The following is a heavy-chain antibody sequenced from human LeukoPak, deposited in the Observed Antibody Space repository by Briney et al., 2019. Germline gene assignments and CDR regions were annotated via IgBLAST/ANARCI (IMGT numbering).Heavy chain of an antibody. CDR1: GFIFSTYS. J-gene: IGHJ6*02. CDR2: ISSTSNYI. V-gene: IGHV3-21*01. CDR3: ARDRTEVLRYGMDV. Sequence: GGSLSLSCSASGFIFSTYSMNWVRQAPGKGLEWVSTISSTSNYIYYADSVKGRFAISRDNAKNSLYLQMNSLRAEDTAVYYCARDRTEVLRYGMDVWGQGNPGHRLL.